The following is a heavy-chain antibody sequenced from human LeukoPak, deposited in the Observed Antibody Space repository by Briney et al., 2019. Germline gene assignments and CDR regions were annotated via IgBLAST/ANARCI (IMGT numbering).Heavy chain of an antibody. CDR2: ISSSSSYI. CDR3: ARESEWEPSGFDY. CDR1: GFTFSSYS. V-gene: IGHV3-21*01. J-gene: IGHJ4*02. Sequence: PGGSLRLSCAASGFTFSSYSMNWVRQAPGKGLEWVSSISSSSSYIYYADSVKGRFTISRDNAKNSLYLQMNSLRAEDTAVYYCARESEWEPSGFDYWGQGTLVTVSS. D-gene: IGHD1-26*01.